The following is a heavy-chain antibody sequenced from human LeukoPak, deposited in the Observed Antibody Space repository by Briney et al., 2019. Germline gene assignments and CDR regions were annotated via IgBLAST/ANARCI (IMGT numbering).Heavy chain of an antibody. D-gene: IGHD2/OR15-2a*01. CDR1: GFTFSSSW. CDR2: INTDGSTT. J-gene: IGHJ4*02. V-gene: IGHV3-74*01. Sequence: GGSLRLSCAASGFTFSSSWMHWVRQAPGKGLVWVSRINTDGSTTNYADSVKGRFTISRDNAKNTLYLQMNSLRAEDTAVYYCARVQETMRCENWGQGTPVTVSS. CDR3: ARVQETMRCEN.